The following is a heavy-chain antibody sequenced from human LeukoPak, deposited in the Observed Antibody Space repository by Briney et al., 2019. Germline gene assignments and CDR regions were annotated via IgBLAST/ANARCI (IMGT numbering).Heavy chain of an antibody. J-gene: IGHJ3*02. D-gene: IGHD3-22*01. CDR2: ISAYNGNT. Sequence: ASVKVSCKASGYTFTGYGISWVRQAPGQGLEWMGWISAYNGNTNYAQKLQGRVTMTTDTSTSTAYMELRSLRSDDTAVYYCARGGPMGPYYYDSSGYNDAFDIWGQGTMVTVSS. CDR1: GYTFTGYG. CDR3: ARGGPMGPYYYDSSGYNDAFDI. V-gene: IGHV1-18*01.